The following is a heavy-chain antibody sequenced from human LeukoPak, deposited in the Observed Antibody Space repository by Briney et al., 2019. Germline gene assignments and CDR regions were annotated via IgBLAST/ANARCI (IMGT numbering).Heavy chain of an antibody. CDR2: IYYSGST. Sequence: KPSETLSLTCTVSGGSISSYYWSWIRQPPGKGLEWIGYIYYSGSTNYNPSLKSRVTISVDTSKNQFSLKLSSVTAADTAVYYCARQPVDTAMVIDYWGQGTLVTVSP. CDR3: ARQPVDTAMVIDY. V-gene: IGHV4-59*08. J-gene: IGHJ4*02. D-gene: IGHD5-18*01. CDR1: GGSISSYY.